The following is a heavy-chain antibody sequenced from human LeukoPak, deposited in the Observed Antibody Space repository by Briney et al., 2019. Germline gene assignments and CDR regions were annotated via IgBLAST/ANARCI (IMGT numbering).Heavy chain of an antibody. D-gene: IGHD2-2*01. CDR1: GFTFSSYS. V-gene: IGHV3-21*01. CDR2: ISSSSSYI. Sequence: GGSLRLSCAASGFTFSSYSMNWVRQAPGKGLEWVSSISSSSSYIYYADSVKGRFTISRDNAENSLYLQMNSLRAEDTAVYYCARGGRRDLGYCSSTSCYAQYYFDYWGQGTLVTVSS. J-gene: IGHJ4*02. CDR3: ARGGRRDLGYCSSTSCYAQYYFDY.